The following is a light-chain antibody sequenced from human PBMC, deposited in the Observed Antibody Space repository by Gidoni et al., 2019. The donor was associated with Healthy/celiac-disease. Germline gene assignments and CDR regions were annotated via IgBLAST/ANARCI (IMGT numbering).Light chain of an antibody. CDR3: QQRSNWPPYT. Sequence: EIVLTQSPATLSLSPGERATLSCRASQSVSSYLAWYQQKPGQAPRRLIYDASNRATGIPARLRGSGSGTDFTLTISSLEPEDFAVYYCQQRSNWPPYTFGQGTKLEIK. V-gene: IGKV3-11*01. CDR1: QSVSSY. J-gene: IGKJ2*01. CDR2: DAS.